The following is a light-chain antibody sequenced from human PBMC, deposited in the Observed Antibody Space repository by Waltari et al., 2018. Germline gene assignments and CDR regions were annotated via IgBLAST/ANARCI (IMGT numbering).Light chain of an antibody. CDR1: PNVLFTSNDKNY. Sequence: DIVMTQSPDSLAVSLGERAPIHCKSSPNVLFTSNDKNYLAWYQQKAGQPPKLLIYWASTRKSGVPDRFSGSGSGTDFTLTISSLQAEDVAVYYCQQYYNPPLTFGGGTKVEIK. CDR2: WAS. J-gene: IGKJ4*01. CDR3: QQYYNPPLT. V-gene: IGKV4-1*01.